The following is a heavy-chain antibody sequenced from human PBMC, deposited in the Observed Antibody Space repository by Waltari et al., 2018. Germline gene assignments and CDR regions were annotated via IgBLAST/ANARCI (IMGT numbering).Heavy chain of an antibody. CDR3: SRSLVYSYARFSY. V-gene: IGHV4-34*01. D-gene: IGHD5-18*01. CDR1: GGSFSGYY. CDR2: INHSGST. J-gene: IGHJ4*02. Sequence: QVQLQQGGAGLLKPSETLSLTCAVYGGSFSGYYWRWIRQHPGKGLVLIGEINHSGSTHSNPSLKRRVTISVDTSKHQFSLQLSSVTAADPAVYYCSRSLVYSYARFSYLGQGTLVTFSS.